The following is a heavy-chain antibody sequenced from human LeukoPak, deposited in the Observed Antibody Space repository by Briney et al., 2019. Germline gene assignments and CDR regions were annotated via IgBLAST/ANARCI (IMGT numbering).Heavy chain of an antibody. CDR1: TYNFGSFG. CDR2: ISAYNGDT. Sequence: GASVKVSCKASTYNFGSFGINWVRQAPGQGLEWMGWISAYNGDTNYAQKFQGRVTMTTDTSTSTAYMDLRSLTSDDTAVYYCARGGYYGSGSFPDYWGQGTLVTVSS. D-gene: IGHD3-10*01. V-gene: IGHV1-18*01. CDR3: ARGGYYGSGSFPDY. J-gene: IGHJ4*02.